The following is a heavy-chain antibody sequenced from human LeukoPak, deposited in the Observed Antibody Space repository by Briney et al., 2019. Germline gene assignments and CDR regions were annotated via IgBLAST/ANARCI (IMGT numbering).Heavy chain of an antibody. CDR1: GGSISSGSYY. J-gene: IGHJ4*02. Sequence: SETLSLTCTVSGGSISSGSYYWSWIRQPAGKGLEWIGRIYTSGSTNYNPSLKSRVTISVDTSKNQFSLKLSSVTAADTAVYYCARVGGDHAVDYWGQGTLVTVSS. CDR2: IYTSGST. D-gene: IGHD1-14*01. V-gene: IGHV4-61*02. CDR3: ARVGGDHAVDY.